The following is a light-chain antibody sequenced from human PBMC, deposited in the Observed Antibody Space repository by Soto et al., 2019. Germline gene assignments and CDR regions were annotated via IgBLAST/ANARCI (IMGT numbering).Light chain of an antibody. CDR1: SSDIGGYNY. Sequence: QSVLTQPASVSGSPGQSITISCTGASSDIGGYNYVSWYQQHPGKAPKLMIYEVNSRPSGVSDRFSGSKSGNTASLTISGLQAEDEAEYFCSSYAGNGAWVFGGGTKVTVL. J-gene: IGLJ3*02. V-gene: IGLV2-14*01. CDR3: SSYAGNGAWV. CDR2: EVN.